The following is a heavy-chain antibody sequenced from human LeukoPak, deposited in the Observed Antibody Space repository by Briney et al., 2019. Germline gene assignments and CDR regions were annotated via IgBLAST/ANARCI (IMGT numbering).Heavy chain of an antibody. CDR1: GGSINSGSYY. V-gene: IGHV4-61*02. J-gene: IGHJ6*03. CDR3: AARGYIVVVPAAKGGGPDNYYYYMDV. CDR2: FYISGSP. D-gene: IGHD2-2*01. Sequence: PSQTLSLTCTVSGGSINSGSYYWSWIRQPAGKGLEWIGRFYISGSPTYNPSLKSRVTVSVDTSKNQFSLKLSSVTAADTAVYYCAARGYIVVVPAAKGGGPDNYYYYMDVWGKGTTVTISS.